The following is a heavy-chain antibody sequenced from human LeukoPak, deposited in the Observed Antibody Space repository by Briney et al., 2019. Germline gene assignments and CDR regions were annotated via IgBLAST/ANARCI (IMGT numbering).Heavy chain of an antibody. Sequence: SETLSLTCTVSGGSISSYYWSWIRQPPGKGLQWIGYIYYSGSTNYNPSLKSRVAISVDTSKNQFSLKLSSVTAADTAVYYCARVRGSAEFHYMDVWGKGTTVTVSS. CDR2: IYYSGST. J-gene: IGHJ6*03. CDR1: GGSISSYY. CDR3: ARVRGSAEFHYMDV. D-gene: IGHD2-15*01. V-gene: IGHV4-59*01.